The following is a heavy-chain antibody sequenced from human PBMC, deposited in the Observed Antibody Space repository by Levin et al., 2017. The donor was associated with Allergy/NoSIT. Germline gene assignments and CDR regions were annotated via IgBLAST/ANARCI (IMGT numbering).Heavy chain of an antibody. J-gene: IGHJ5*02. CDR2: INPKSGGT. CDR3: ARGDSSSWYEPRAFDP. Sequence: ASVKVSCKASGYTFTGYYMDWVRQAPGQGLEWMGWINPKSGGTNYAQKFQGRVTVTRDTSISTAYMELRSLRSDDTAVYYCARGDSSSWYEPRAFDPWGQGTLVTVSS. CDR1: GYTFTGYY. D-gene: IGHD6-13*01. V-gene: IGHV1-2*02.